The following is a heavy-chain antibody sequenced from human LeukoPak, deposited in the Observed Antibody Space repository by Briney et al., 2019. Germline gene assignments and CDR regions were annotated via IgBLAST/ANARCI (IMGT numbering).Heavy chain of an antibody. CDR2: IYYSGST. CDR1: GGSISSYY. V-gene: IGHV4-59*08. CDR3: ASYSGSYGTFDY. Sequence: PSETLSLTCTVSGGSISSYYWSWIRQPPGKGLEWIGYIYYSGSTNYNPSLKSRVTISVDTSKNQFSLKPSSVTAADTAVYYCASYSGSYGTFDYWGQGTLVTVSS. J-gene: IGHJ4*02. D-gene: IGHD1-26*01.